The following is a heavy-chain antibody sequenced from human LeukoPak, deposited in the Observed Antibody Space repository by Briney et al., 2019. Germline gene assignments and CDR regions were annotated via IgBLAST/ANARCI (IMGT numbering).Heavy chain of an antibody. D-gene: IGHD3-3*01. Sequence: SQTLSLTCSVSGGSISSGDYFWTWIRQPPGKGLEYIGYIYYSGTTYYNPSLKSRITMSVDMSANQFSLRLTSVSAADTAVYYCTRAYWIGFHFDSWGQGILVSISS. CDR2: IYYSGTT. V-gene: IGHV4-30-4*01. J-gene: IGHJ4*02. CDR1: GGSISSGDYF. CDR3: TRAYWIGFHFDS.